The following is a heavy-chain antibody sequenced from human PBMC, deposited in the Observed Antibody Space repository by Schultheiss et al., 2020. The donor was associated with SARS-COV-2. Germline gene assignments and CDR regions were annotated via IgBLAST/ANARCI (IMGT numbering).Heavy chain of an antibody. D-gene: IGHD6-13*01. J-gene: IGHJ4*02. CDR2: INHSGST. CDR1: GGSFSGYY. Sequence: GSLRLSCAVYGGSFSGYYWSWIRQPPGKGLEWIGEINHSGSTNYNPSLKSRVTISVDTSKNQFSLKLSSVTAADTAVYYCASLPIAAAGTVDYWGQGTLVTVSS. CDR3: ASLPIAAAGTVDY. V-gene: IGHV4-34*01.